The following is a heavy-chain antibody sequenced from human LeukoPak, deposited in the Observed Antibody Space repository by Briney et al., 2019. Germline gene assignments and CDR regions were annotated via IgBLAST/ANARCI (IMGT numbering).Heavy chain of an antibody. CDR1: GFTASSNY. J-gene: IGHJ4*02. V-gene: IGHV3-53*01. D-gene: IGHD3-22*01. CDR2: VYSGGST. Sequence: EGSLRLSCAASGFTASSNYMSWVRQAPGKGLEWVSVVYSGGSTYYADSVKGRFTISRDYSKNTLYLQMNSLRAEDTAVYYCASLDSSGYVFDYWGQGTLVTVSS. CDR3: ASLDSSGYVFDY.